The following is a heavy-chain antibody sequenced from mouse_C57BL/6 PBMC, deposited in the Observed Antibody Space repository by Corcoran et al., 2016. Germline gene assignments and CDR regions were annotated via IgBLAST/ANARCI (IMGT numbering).Heavy chain of an antibody. D-gene: IGHD2-3*01. V-gene: IGHV1-26*01. Sequence: EVQLQQSGPELVKPGASVKISCKASGYTFTDYYMNWVKQSHGKSLEWIGDINPNNGGTSYNQKFKGKATLPVDKSSSTAYMELRSLTSEDSAVYYCARDGYLGGAMDYWGQGTSVTVSS. CDR3: ARDGYLGGAMDY. CDR1: GYTFTDYY. J-gene: IGHJ4*01. CDR2: INPNNGGT.